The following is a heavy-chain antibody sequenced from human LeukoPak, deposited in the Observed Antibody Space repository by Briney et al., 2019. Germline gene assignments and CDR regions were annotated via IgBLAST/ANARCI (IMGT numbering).Heavy chain of an antibody. Sequence: PGGSLRLSCAASGFTFSSYAMSWVRQAPGKGLEWVSAISGSGGSTYYADSVKGRFTISRDNSKNTLYLQMNSLRAEDTAVYYCAKGMVSDPYYYYGMDVWGQGTTVTVSS. CDR3: AKGMVSDPYYYYGMDV. D-gene: IGHD3-10*01. J-gene: IGHJ6*02. CDR1: GFTFSSYA. CDR2: ISGSGGST. V-gene: IGHV3-23*01.